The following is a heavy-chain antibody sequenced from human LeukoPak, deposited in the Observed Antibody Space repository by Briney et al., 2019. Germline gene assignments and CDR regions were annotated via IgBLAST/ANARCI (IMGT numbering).Heavy chain of an antibody. V-gene: IGHV3-23*01. D-gene: IGHD6-13*01. Sequence: PGGSLRLSCAASGFTFGSYVMSWVRQAPGKGLEWVSAISGSGGSTYYADSVKGRFTISRDNSKNTLYLQMNSLRAEDTAVYYCAKDLGAAAGTVVRYYFDYWGQGTLVTVSS. CDR1: GFTFGSYV. CDR2: ISGSGGST. J-gene: IGHJ4*02. CDR3: AKDLGAAAGTVVRYYFDY.